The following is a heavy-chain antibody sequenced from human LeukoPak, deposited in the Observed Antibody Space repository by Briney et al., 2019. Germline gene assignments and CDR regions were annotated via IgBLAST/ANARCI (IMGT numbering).Heavy chain of an antibody. V-gene: IGHV3-48*01. CDR1: GFTFSTHG. J-gene: IGHJ6*03. Sequence: QPGGSLRLSCGASGFTFSTHGMIWVRQAPGKGLEWVSYISPRSATIYYADSVKGRFTISRDDARNSLFLQMHSLRAGDTAVYYCARDANYYDSSGRPHYYMDVWGTGTTVTVSS. CDR3: ARDANYYDSSGRPHYYMDV. D-gene: IGHD3-22*01. CDR2: ISPRSATI.